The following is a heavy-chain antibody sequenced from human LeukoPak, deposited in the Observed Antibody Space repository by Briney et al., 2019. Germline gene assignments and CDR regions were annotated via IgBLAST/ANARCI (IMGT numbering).Heavy chain of an antibody. CDR2: INSDGSSP. CDR1: GFTFSSYW. CDR3: VRDTVAVDGDFDY. Sequence: GGSLRLSCAASGFTFSSYWMHWVRQAPGKGLVWVSLINSDGSSPRYADSVKGRFTISRDNVKNTLYLQMNSLRTEDTAVYYCVRDTVAVDGDFDYWGQGTLVTVSS. D-gene: IGHD6-19*01. V-gene: IGHV3-74*01. J-gene: IGHJ4*02.